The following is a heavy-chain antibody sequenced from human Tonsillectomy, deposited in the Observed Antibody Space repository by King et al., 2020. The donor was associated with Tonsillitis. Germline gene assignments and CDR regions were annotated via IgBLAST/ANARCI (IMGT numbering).Heavy chain of an antibody. J-gene: IGHJ6*03. CDR1: GGSISSAGYY. CDR3: ASTAPPFYYYYMDV. V-gene: IGHV4-31*03. Sequence: QMPLQESGPGLVKPSQTLSLTCTVSGGSISSAGYYWSWIRLHPGKGLEWIGYISYSGSPYYNPSLKSRLTISVDTSKNQFSLKLTSVTAADTAVYYCASTAPPFYYYYMDVWGSGTTVTVSS. CDR2: ISYSGSP. D-gene: IGHD6-25*01.